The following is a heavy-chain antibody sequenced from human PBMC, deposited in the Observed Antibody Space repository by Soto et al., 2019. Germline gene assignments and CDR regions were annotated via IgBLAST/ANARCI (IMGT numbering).Heavy chain of an antibody. Sequence: SDTLSLTCNVSGNSVNNYYWSWIRQPPGKGLEWIGYIFYSGNTIYNPSLKSRVTISVDTSKNQFSLKLSSVTAADTAVYYCEGGILGPWGQGTLVTVS. J-gene: IGHJ5*02. V-gene: IGHV4-59*08. CDR2: IFYSGNT. D-gene: IGHD2-15*01. CDR1: GNSVNNYY. CDR3: EGGILGP.